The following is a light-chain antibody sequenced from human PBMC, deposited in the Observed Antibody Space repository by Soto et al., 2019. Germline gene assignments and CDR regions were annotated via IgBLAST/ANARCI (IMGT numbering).Light chain of an antibody. J-gene: IGKJ5*01. CDR2: GAS. CDR1: QSISRS. CDR3: QQSYRTPT. V-gene: IGKV1-39*01. Sequence: DIQVTHSPSSLSASVRCRVTNTCRASQSISRSLNWYQQKPGKAPKLLIYGASTLQSGVPSRFSGSGSGTDYTLTISSLQPEDFATYYCQQSYRTPTFGQGTRLEIK.